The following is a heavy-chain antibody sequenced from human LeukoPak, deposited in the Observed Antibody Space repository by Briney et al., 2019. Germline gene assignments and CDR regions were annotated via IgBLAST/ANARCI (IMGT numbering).Heavy chain of an antibody. J-gene: IGHJ4*02. V-gene: IGHV4-59*01. CDR2: IYYSGIT. CDR3: ARAVDFDY. D-gene: IGHD4-23*01. CDR1: GGSNSSYY. Sequence: SETLSLTCTVSGGSNSSYYWNWIRQPPGKGLEWIGYIYYSGITNYNPSLRSRVTISLDTSKNQFSLRLSSVTAADTAVYYCARAVDFDYWGQGALVTVSS.